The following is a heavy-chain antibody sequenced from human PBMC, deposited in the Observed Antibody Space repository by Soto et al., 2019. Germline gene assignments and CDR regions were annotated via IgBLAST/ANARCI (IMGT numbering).Heavy chain of an antibody. V-gene: IGHV4-39*01. CDR2: VSYSGST. D-gene: IGHD6-13*01. CDR1: GGSISNSSYL. CDR3: SRTAVSGPITGFDY. J-gene: IGHJ4*02. Sequence: QLQLQESGPRLVKPSETLSLTCTVSGGSISNSSYLWGWIRQPPGKGLQWIGSVSYSGSTYYNPSLKSRVTISVDTSKTQSSLRLSSVTAADTAVYYCSRTAVSGPITGFDYWGQGALVTVSS.